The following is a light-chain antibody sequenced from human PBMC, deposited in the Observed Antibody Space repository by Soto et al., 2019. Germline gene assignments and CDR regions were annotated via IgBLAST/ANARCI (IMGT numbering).Light chain of an antibody. CDR1: QNVNSN. J-gene: IGKJ5*01. Sequence: EIVMTQSPVTLSVSPGERATLSCRASQNVNSNLAWYQQNPGQAPRLLIYGSSTRATGIPVRFSGSGSGTEFTLSISSLQSEDFAVYYWQQYNNWPIPFGQGTRLEIK. CDR2: GSS. V-gene: IGKV3-15*01. CDR3: QQYNNWPIP.